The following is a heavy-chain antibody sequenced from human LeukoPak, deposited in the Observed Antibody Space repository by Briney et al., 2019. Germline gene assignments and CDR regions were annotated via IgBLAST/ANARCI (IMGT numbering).Heavy chain of an antibody. D-gene: IGHD3-10*01. V-gene: IGHV1-18*01. CDR2: ISAYNGNT. CDR1: GYTFISYG. Sequence: GASVKVSCKASGYTFISYGISWVRQAPGQGLEWMGWISAYNGNTNYAQKLQGRVTMTTDTSTSTAYMELRSLRSDDTAVYYCARAASGGSSGSYLGAFDIWGQGTMVTVSS. J-gene: IGHJ3*02. CDR3: ARAASGGSSGSYLGAFDI.